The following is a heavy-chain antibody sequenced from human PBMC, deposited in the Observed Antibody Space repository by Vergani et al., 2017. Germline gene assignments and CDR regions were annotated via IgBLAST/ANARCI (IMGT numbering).Heavy chain of an antibody. D-gene: IGHD2-21*02. CDR3: AKARIVVVTAELDP. CDR2: IWYDGSNK. V-gene: IGHV3-33*06. Sequence: QVQLVESGGGVVQPGRSLRLSCAASGFTFSSYGMHWVRQAPGKGLEWVAVIWYDGSNKYYADSVKGRFTISRDNSKNTLYLQMNSLRAEDTAVYYCAKARIVVVTAELDPWGQGTLVTVSS. J-gene: IGHJ5*02. CDR1: GFTFSSYG.